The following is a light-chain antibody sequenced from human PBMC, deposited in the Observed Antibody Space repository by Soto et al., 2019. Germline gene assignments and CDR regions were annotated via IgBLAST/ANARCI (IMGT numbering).Light chain of an antibody. CDR2: DAS. Sequence: EIAMTQSPATLSVSPGERATLSCRASQSVSSKLAWYQQKPGQAPRLLIYDASTRATGIPARFSGSGSGTEFTLTISSLQSEDFSVYYCQQFNNWPRTFGQGNKVEI. J-gene: IGKJ1*01. V-gene: IGKV3-15*01. CDR1: QSVSSK. CDR3: QQFNNWPRT.